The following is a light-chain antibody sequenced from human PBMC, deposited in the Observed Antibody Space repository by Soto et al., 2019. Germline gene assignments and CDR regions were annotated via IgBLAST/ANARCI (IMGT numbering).Light chain of an antibody. V-gene: IGKV4-1*01. CDR3: QQYNTNPRT. CDR1: QSVLYSSNNNNY. J-gene: IGKJ1*01. Sequence: DIVMTQSPESLAVALGERATINCKSSQSVLYSSNNNNYLAWYQQKLGQPPKLLIYRASTRASGIPDRFSGSGSGTDFTLTISSLQADDVAVYYCQQYNTNPRTFGQGTKVEIK. CDR2: RAS.